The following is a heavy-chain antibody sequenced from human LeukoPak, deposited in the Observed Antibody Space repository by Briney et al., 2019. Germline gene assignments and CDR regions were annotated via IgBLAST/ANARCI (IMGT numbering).Heavy chain of an antibody. Sequence: GVSLRLSCAASGFTFSSYAMSWVRQAPGKGLEWVSAISGSGGSTYYADSVKGRFTISRDNSKNTLYLQMNSLRAEDTAVYYCAKPPYYYDSSGDDYWGQGTLVTVSS. CDR2: ISGSGGST. J-gene: IGHJ4*02. CDR3: AKPPYYYDSSGDDY. D-gene: IGHD3-22*01. V-gene: IGHV3-23*01. CDR1: GFTFSSYA.